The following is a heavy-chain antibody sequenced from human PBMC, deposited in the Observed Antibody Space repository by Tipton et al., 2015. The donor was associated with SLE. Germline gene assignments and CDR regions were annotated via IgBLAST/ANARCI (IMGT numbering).Heavy chain of an antibody. CDR1: GGSFSGYY. CDR2: IYTSGST. D-gene: IGHD3-22*01. Sequence: TLSLTCAVYGGSFSGYYWSWIHQPPGKGLEWIGYIYTSGSTNYNPSLKSRVTISVDTSKNQFSLKLSSVTAADTAVYYCARGDSSGYYPTDLDYWGQGTLVTVSS. J-gene: IGHJ4*02. CDR3: ARGDSSGYYPTDLDY. V-gene: IGHV4-4*09.